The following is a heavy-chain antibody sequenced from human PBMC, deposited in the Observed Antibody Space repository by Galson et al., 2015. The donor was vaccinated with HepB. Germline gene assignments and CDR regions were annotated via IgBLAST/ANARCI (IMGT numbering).Heavy chain of an antibody. V-gene: IGHV1-46*01. Sequence: SVTVSCKASGSTFTSYYMHWVRQAPGQGLEWMGIINPSGGSTSYAQKFQGRVTMTRDTSTSTVYMELSSLRSEDTAVYYCARGSKGGGNSELLCYWGQGTLVTVSS. CDR1: GSTFTSYY. CDR3: ARGSKGGGNSELLCY. CDR2: INPSGGST. D-gene: IGHD4-23*01. J-gene: IGHJ4*02.